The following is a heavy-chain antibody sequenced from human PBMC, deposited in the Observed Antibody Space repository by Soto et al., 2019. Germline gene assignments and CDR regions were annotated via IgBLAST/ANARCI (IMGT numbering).Heavy chain of an antibody. CDR2: IIPIFGTA. J-gene: IGHJ6*02. V-gene: IGHV1-69*13. CDR1: GGTFSSYA. CDR3: AVGYCSSTSCPTPYYYYGMDV. D-gene: IGHD2-2*01. Sequence: SSVKVSCKASGGTFSSYAISWVRQAPGQGLEWMGGIIPIFGTANYAQKFQGRVTITADESTSTAYMELSSLRSEDTAVYYCAVGYCSSTSCPTPYYYYGMDVWGQGTTVTVSS.